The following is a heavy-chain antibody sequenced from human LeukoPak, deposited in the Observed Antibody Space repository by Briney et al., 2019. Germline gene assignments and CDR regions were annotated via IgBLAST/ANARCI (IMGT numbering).Heavy chain of an antibody. J-gene: IGHJ4*02. D-gene: IGHD3-22*01. CDR3: ARALTYYYDSSGYYLYY. CDR1: GYTFTGYY. CDR2: INPNSGGT. V-gene: IGHV1-2*02. Sequence: ASVKVSCKASGYTFTGYYMHWVRQAPGQGLEWMGWINPNSGGTNYAQKFQGRVTMTGDTSISTAYMELSRLRSDDTAVYYCARALTYYYDSSGYYLYYWGQGTLVTVSS.